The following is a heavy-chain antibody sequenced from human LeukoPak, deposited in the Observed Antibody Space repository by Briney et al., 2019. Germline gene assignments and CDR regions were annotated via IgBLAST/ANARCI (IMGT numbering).Heavy chain of an antibody. Sequence: ASVKVSCKASGGTFSSYAISWVRQAPGQGLEWMGGIIPIFGTANYAQKFQGRVTITADESTSTAYMELRSLRSDDTAVYYCARNQYYYDSSGYYYYFDYWGQGTLVTVSS. D-gene: IGHD3-22*01. V-gene: IGHV1-69*13. CDR2: IIPIFGTA. CDR3: ARNQYYYDSSGYYYYFDY. J-gene: IGHJ4*02. CDR1: GGTFSSYA.